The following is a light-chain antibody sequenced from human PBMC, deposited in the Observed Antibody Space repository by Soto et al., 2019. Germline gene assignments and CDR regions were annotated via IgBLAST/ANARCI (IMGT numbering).Light chain of an antibody. V-gene: IGLV2-8*01. CDR3: SSNAGNSLL. CDR2: EVN. Sequence: QSALTQPPSASGSPGQSVTISCTGTSSDVGGYNFVSWYQQHPGKAPKLMIYEVNKRPSGVPDRFSGSKSGNTASLTVSGLQAEDEADYYCSSNAGNSLLFGGGTKLTVL. CDR1: SSDVGGYNF. J-gene: IGLJ2*01.